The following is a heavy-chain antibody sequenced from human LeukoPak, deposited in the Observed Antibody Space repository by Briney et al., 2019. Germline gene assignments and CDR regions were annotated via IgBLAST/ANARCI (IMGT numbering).Heavy chain of an antibody. D-gene: IGHD6-13*01. J-gene: IGHJ4*02. V-gene: IGHV3-21*01. CDR1: GFTFSSYS. CDR3: AKDRVEAAAGSIDY. CDR2: ISSSSSYI. Sequence: GGSLRLSCAASGFTFSSYSMNWVRQAPGKGLEWVSSISSSSSYIYYADSVKGRFTISRDNAKNSLYLQMNSLRAEDTAVYYCAKDRVEAAAGSIDYWGQGTLVTVSS.